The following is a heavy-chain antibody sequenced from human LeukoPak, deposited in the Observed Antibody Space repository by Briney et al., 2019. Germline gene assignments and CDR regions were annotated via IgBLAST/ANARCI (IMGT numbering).Heavy chain of an antibody. Sequence: SQTLSLTCTVSGGSISSGDYYWSWIRQPPGKGLEWIGYIYFSGSTNYNPPLKSRVTISVDTSKNQFSLKLSSVTAADTAVYYCARGSRDSSSPIPFDPWGQGTLVTVSS. CDR1: GGSISSGDYY. CDR2: IYFSGST. V-gene: IGHV4-61*08. D-gene: IGHD6-13*01. CDR3: ARGSRDSSSPIPFDP. J-gene: IGHJ5*02.